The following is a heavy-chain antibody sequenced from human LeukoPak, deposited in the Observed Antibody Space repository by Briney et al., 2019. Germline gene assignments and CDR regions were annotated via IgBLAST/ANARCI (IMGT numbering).Heavy chain of an antibody. V-gene: IGHV1-2*02. CDR1: GYTFTENY. CDR2: INPYTGGA. CDR3: ARGKSGFSP. J-gene: IGHJ4*02. Sequence: ASVKVSCKASGYTFTENYNHWVRQAPGHGLEWMGLINPYTGGANYTEKFQGRVTMTRDTSVSTAYMHLSRLRSDDTAVYYCARGKSGFSPWGQGTPVTVSS. D-gene: IGHD3-22*01.